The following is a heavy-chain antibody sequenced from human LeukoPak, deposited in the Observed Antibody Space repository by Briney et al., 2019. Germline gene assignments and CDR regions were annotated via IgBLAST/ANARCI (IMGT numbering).Heavy chain of an antibody. CDR2: IRYDGSNK. CDR1: GFTFSSYG. D-gene: IGHD3-10*01. J-gene: IGHJ3*02. V-gene: IGHV3-30*02. CDR3: LLLWFGELNAFDI. Sequence: GGSLRLSCAASGFTFSSYGMHWVRQAPGKGLEWVAFIRYDGSNKYYADSVKGRFTISRDNSKNTLYLQMNSLRAEDTAVYYCLLLWFGELNAFDIWGQGTMVTVSS.